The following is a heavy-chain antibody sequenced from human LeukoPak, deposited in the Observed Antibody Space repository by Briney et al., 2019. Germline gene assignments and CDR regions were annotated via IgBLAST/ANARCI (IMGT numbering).Heavy chain of an antibody. CDR1: GFPFNSYG. CDR2: IWYEGSNK. Sequence: PGRALRLSCAASGFPFNSYGLHWVRPAPGKGLEWVAGIWYEGSNKYYADSVKGLFTISRDNSKNTLYLQMNSLRAEDTAVYYCARDSSGSGSYDYWGQGTLVTVSS. J-gene: IGHJ4*02. D-gene: IGHD3-10*01. CDR3: ARDSSGSGSYDY. V-gene: IGHV3-33*01.